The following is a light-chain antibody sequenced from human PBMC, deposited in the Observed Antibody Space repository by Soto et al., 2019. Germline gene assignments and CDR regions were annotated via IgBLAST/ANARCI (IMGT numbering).Light chain of an antibody. CDR2: ATS. CDR3: QKYNTARWT. V-gene: IGKV1-27*01. CDR1: QGFRNY. Sequence: IQMTQSPSSLSASAGDSVTITCRASQGFRNYLAWYQQKPGRVPELLIYATSTLQSGVPSRFSGSGSGTDFTLTISSMQPEDVATYYCQKYNTARWTFGQGTKVDIK. J-gene: IGKJ1*01.